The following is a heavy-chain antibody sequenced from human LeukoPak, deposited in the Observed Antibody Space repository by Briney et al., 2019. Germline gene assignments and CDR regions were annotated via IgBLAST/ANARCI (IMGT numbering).Heavy chain of an antibody. J-gene: IGHJ4*02. CDR1: GFTFSSYE. Sequence: GGSLRLSCAASGFTFSSYEMNWVRQAPGKGLEWVSGISPGGGPTYYADSVRGRFSISRDDLKNTVYLQMKNLTAEDTAVYYCAKDGAWLRFDDWGQGILVTVSS. D-gene: IGHD5-12*01. V-gene: IGHV3-23*01. CDR3: AKDGAWLRFDD. CDR2: ISPGGGPT.